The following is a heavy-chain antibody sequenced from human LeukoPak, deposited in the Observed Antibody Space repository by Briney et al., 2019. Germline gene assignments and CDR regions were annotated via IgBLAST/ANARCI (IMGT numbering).Heavy chain of an antibody. J-gene: IGHJ4*02. CDR2: ISGGGGST. CDR3: AKEIDYGEVDC. CDR1: GFTFSSYA. Sequence: GGSLRLSCAASGFTFSSYAMSWVRQAPGKGLEWVAAISGGGGSTYYADSVKGRFTISKDNSKNTLYLQMNRLRAEDTAVYYCAKEIDYGEVDCWGQGTLVTVSS. V-gene: IGHV3-23*01. D-gene: IGHD4-17*01.